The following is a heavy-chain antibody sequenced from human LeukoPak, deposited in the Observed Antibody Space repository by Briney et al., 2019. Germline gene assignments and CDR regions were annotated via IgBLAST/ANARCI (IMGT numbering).Heavy chain of an antibody. CDR3: ARDPTTQTSDY. D-gene: IGHD4-11*01. Sequence: ASVKVSCKASGYTFTSYGISWVRQAPGQELEWMGWISTYNGNTNYAQKLQGRVTMTTDTSTTTAYMELRSLTSDDTAVYYCARDPTTQTSDYWGQGTLVTVSS. CDR1: GYTFTSYG. CDR2: ISTYNGNT. J-gene: IGHJ4*02. V-gene: IGHV1-18*01.